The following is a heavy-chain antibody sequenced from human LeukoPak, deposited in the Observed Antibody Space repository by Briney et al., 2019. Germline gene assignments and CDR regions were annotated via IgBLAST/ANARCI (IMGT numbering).Heavy chain of an antibody. Sequence: GSSVKVSCKASGGTFSSYAISWVRQAPGQGLEWLGRIIPIFGTANYAQKFQGRVTITTDESTSTAYMELSSLRSEDTAVYYCASNYDSSTIEYFQHWGQGTLVTVSS. J-gene: IGHJ1*01. CDR2: IIPIFGTA. D-gene: IGHD3-22*01. CDR3: ASNYDSSTIEYFQH. V-gene: IGHV1-69*05. CDR1: GGTFSSYA.